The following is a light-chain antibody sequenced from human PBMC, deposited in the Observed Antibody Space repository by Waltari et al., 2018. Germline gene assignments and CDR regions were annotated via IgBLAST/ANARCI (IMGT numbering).Light chain of an antibody. CDR1: QSVTSY. CDR2: AAS. CDR3: QQSYITRT. J-gene: IGKJ1*01. V-gene: IGKV3-11*01. Sequence: EIVLTQSPATLSLSPGERATLSCRASQSVTSYLGWYQQKPGQPPRLLIYAASSLQSGVPSRFSGSGSGTDFTLTISSLQPEDFATYYCQQSYITRTFGQGTKVEIK.